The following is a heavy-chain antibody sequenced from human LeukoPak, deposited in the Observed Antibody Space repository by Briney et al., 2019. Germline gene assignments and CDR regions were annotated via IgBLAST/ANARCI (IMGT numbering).Heavy chain of an antibody. CDR3: ARDLYNWNDEGYFDY. D-gene: IGHD1-1*01. Sequence: GASVKVSCKASGYTFTGYYMHWVRQAPGQGLEWMGWINPNSGGTNYAQKFQGRVTMTRDTSTSTAYMELSRLRSDDTAVYYCARDLYNWNDEGYFDYWGQGTLVTVSS. CDR1: GYTFTGYY. CDR2: INPNSGGT. V-gene: IGHV1-2*02. J-gene: IGHJ4*02.